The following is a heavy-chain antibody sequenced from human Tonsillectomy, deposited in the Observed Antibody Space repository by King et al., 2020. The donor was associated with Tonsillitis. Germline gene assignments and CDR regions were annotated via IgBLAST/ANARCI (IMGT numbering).Heavy chain of an antibody. CDR2: ISSTGITI. Sequence: VQLVESGGGLVQPGGSLRLSCAASEFTFSFYEMKWVRQAPGKGLEWVSYISSTGITIYYADSVKGRFNISRDNAKNSLYLQINSLSAEDTAVYYCARGSPSGNYYQYYMDVWGTGTTVTVSS. J-gene: IGHJ6*03. CDR3: ARGSPSGNYYQYYMDV. CDR1: EFTFSFYE. V-gene: IGHV3-48*03. D-gene: IGHD1-26*01.